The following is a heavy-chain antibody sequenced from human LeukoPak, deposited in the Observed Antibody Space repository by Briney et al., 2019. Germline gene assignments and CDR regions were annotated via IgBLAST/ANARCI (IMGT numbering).Heavy chain of an antibody. D-gene: IGHD3-10*01. CDR1: GFTFSSYA. CDR3: ARDFVWQRGEDY. V-gene: IGHV3-30*04. CDR2: ISYDGSNK. Sequence: PGGSLRLSCAASGFTFSSYAMHWVRQAPGKGLEWVAVISYDGSNKYYADSVKGRFTISRDNSKNTLYLQMNSLGAEDTAVYYCARDFVWQRGEDYWGQGTLVTVSS. J-gene: IGHJ4*02.